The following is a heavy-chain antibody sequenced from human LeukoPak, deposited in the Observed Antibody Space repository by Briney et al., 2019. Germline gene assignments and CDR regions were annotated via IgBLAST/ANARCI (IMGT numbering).Heavy chain of an antibody. Sequence: SETLSLTCAVYGGSFSGYYWSWIRQPPGKGLEWIGEINHSGSTNYNPSLKSRVTISVDTPKNQFSLKLSSVTAADTAVYYCARRRIVVVPAATRGRHFDYWGQGTLVTVSS. J-gene: IGHJ4*02. CDR1: GGSFSGYY. CDR2: INHSGST. D-gene: IGHD2-2*01. V-gene: IGHV4-34*01. CDR3: ARRRIVVVPAATRGRHFDY.